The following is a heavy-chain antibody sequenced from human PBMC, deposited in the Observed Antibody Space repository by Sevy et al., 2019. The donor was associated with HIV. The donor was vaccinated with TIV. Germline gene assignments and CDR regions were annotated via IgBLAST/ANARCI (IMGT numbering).Heavy chain of an antibody. CDR1: GYTLTKLS. D-gene: IGHD3-22*01. CDR3: ATTKDYYDNSGDRFDY. Sequence: ASVKVSCKVSGYTLTKLSMHWVRQAPGKGLEWMGSFDPEDGETIHAQSFQGRLSMTEDTSTETAYMEMSSLNSEDTAVYYCATTKDYYDNSGDRFDYWGQGSLVTVSS. CDR2: FDPEDGET. J-gene: IGHJ4*02. V-gene: IGHV1-24*01.